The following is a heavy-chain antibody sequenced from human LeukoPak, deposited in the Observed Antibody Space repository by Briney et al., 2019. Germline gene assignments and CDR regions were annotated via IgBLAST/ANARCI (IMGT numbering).Heavy chain of an antibody. Sequence: ASVKVSCKASGGTFSSYAISWVRQAPGQGLEWMGGITPIFGTANYAQKFQGRVTITADESTSTAYMELSSLRSEDTAVYYCARVVYSGSYYYYYGMDVWGQGTTVTVSS. CDR3: ARVVYSGSYYYYYGMDV. V-gene: IGHV1-69*13. CDR2: ITPIFGTA. J-gene: IGHJ6*02. D-gene: IGHD1-26*01. CDR1: GGTFSSYA.